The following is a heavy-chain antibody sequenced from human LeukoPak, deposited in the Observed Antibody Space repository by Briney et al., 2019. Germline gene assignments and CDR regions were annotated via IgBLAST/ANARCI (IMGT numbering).Heavy chain of an antibody. V-gene: IGHV3-30*04. CDR1: GFTFSSYA. CDR2: ISYDGSNK. CDR3: ARSVLQLDYGDYLCY. J-gene: IGHJ4*02. D-gene: IGHD4-17*01. Sequence: GGTLRLSCVASGFTFSSYAMHWVRQAPGKGLEWVAVISYDGSNKYYADSVKGRFTISRDNSKNTLYLQMNSLRAEDTAVYYCARSVLQLDYGDYLCYWGQGTLVTVSS.